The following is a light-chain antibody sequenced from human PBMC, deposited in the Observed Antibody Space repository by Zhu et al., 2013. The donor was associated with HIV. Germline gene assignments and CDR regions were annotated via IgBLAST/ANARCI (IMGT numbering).Light chain of an antibody. Sequence: IVLTQSPATLSLSPGERATLSCGASQSINNYLAWYQQKPGLAPRLLIYDAFTRATGIPDRFSGSGSGTDFTLTISRLEPEDFAVYYCQQYGSSPLTFGQGTKVEIK. CDR1: QSINNY. V-gene: IGKV3D-20*01. J-gene: IGKJ1*01. CDR2: DAF. CDR3: QQYGSSPLT.